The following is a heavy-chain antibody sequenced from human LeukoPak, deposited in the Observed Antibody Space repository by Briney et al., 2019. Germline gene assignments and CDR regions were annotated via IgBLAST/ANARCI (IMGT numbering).Heavy chain of an antibody. D-gene: IGHD1-1*01. CDR3: AKDVGRLERNPDY. CDR1: GFTFDDYA. Sequence: GGSLRLSCAASGFTFDDYAMHWVRQAPGKGLEWVSGVSWNSGSVGYADSVKGRFTISRDNAKNSLCLQMNSLRAEDTALYHCAKDVGRLERNPDYWGQGTLVTVSS. J-gene: IGHJ4*02. CDR2: VSWNSGSV. V-gene: IGHV3-9*01.